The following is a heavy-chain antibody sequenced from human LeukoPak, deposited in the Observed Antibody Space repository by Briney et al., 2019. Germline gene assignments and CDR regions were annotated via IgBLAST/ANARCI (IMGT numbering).Heavy chain of an antibody. CDR3: ARHREWLVQGGQFDY. D-gene: IGHD6-19*01. J-gene: IGHJ4*02. CDR2: IYYSGST. V-gene: IGHV4-39*01. CDR1: GGSISSSSYY. Sequence: SETLSLTCTVSGGSISSSSYYWGWIRQPPGRGLEWIGSIYYSGSTYYNPSLKSLVTISVDTSKNQFSLKLSSVTAADTAVYYCARHREWLVQGGQFDYWGQGTLVTVSS.